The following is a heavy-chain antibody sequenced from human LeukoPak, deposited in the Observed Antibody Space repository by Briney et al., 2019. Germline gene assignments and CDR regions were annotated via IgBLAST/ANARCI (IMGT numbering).Heavy chain of an antibody. J-gene: IGHJ4*02. Sequence: GGSLRLSCAASGFTFSSYGMHWVRQAPGKGLEWVAFIRYDGSSKYYADSVKGRFTISRDNSKNTLYLQMNSLRAEDTAVYYCAKDRFGPNDYWGQGTLVTVSS. CDR1: GFTFSSYG. CDR2: IRYDGSSK. D-gene: IGHD3-10*01. V-gene: IGHV3-30*02. CDR3: AKDRFGPNDY.